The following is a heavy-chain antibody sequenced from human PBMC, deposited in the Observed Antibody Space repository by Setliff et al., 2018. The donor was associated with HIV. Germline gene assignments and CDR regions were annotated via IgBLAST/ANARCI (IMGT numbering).Heavy chain of an antibody. J-gene: IGHJ6*02. CDR3: ARDSELGLNYHYGMDV. Sequence: LSLTCTVSGGSISSHYWSWIRQPAGKGLEWIGRIYTSGNTNYDPSLKSRVTMSVDTSKNQFSLKLSSVTAADTAVYYCARDSELGLNYHYGMDVWGQGTTVNVSS. CDR2: IYTSGNT. D-gene: IGHD1-26*01. CDR1: GGSISSHY. V-gene: IGHV4-4*07.